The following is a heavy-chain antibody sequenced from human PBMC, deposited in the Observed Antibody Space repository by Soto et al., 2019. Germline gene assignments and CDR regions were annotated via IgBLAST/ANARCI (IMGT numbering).Heavy chain of an antibody. J-gene: IGHJ6*02. CDR2: IYTSGST. Sequence: LSLTCTVSGGSISSYYWSWIRQPAGKGLEWIGRIYTSGSTNYNPSLKSRVTMSVDTSKNQFSLKLSSVTAADTAVYYCASLRGYSGYGGYYYGMDVWGQGTTVTVSS. CDR3: ASLRGYSGYGGYYYGMDV. CDR1: GGSISSYY. D-gene: IGHD5-12*01. V-gene: IGHV4-4*07.